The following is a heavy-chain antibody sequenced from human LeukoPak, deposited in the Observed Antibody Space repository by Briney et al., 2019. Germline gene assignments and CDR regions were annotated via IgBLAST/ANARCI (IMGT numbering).Heavy chain of an antibody. CDR1: GGSISSGSYY. CDR2: IYTSGST. D-gene: IGHD2-8*01. V-gene: IGHV4-61*02. J-gene: IGHJ4*02. Sequence: PSETLSLTCTVSGGSISSGSYYWSWIRQPAGKGLEWIGRIYTSGSTNYNPSLKSRVTISVDTSKNQFSLKLSSVTAADRAVYYCARDPGDCSNGVCYLFDYWGQGTVVTVSS. CDR3: ARDPGDCSNGVCYLFDY.